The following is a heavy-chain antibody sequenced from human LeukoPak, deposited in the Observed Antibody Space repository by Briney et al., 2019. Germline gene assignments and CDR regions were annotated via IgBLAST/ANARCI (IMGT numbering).Heavy chain of an antibody. J-gene: IGHJ5*02. D-gene: IGHD5-18*01. CDR1: GFTFSSYG. V-gene: IGHV3-30*03. Sequence: PGGSLRLSCAASGFTFSSYGMHWVRQAPGKGLEWVAVISYDGSNKYHADSVKGRFTISRDNSKNTLYLQMNSLRAEDTAVYYCARDGRLRSYGYDWFDPWGQGTLVTVSS. CDR2: ISYDGSNK. CDR3: ARDGRLRSYGYDWFDP.